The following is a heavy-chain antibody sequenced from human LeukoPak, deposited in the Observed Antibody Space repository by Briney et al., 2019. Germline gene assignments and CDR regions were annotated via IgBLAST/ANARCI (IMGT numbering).Heavy chain of an antibody. V-gene: IGHV3-15*01. CDR3: TTDVSGFRSTGENWFDP. Sequence: PGGSLRLSCAASGFTLSNARMSWVRQAPGKGLEWVGLIKSKIDGGTTDYAAPVKGRFTISRDDSKATLYLQMNSLKTEDTAVYYCTTDVSGFRSTGENWFDPWGQGTLVTVSS. D-gene: IGHD2-2*01. J-gene: IGHJ5*02. CDR2: IKSKIDGGTT. CDR1: GFTLSNAR.